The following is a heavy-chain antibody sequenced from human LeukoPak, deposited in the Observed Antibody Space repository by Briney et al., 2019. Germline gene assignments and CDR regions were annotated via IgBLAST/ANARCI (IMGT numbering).Heavy chain of an antibody. CDR3: AKGGWLEY. J-gene: IGHJ4*02. CDR1: GFTFSTSA. Sequence: GRSLRLSCAATGFTFSTSAMSWVRHAPGKGLEWVSAISDSGGSTYYADSVKGRFTISRDNSKNTLYLQMNSLRAEDTAVYYCAKGGWLEYWGQGTLATVSS. D-gene: IGHD6-19*01. V-gene: IGHV3-23*01. CDR2: ISDSGGST.